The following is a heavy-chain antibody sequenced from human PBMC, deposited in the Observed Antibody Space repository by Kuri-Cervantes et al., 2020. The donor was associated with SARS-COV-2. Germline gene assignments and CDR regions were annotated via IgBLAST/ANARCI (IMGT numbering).Heavy chain of an antibody. CDR3: ARGGHSSTATPEFDY. CDR2: INPSGGST. CDR1: GYTLTSYY. Sequence: ASVKVSCKASGYTLTSYYMHWVRQAPGQGLEWMGIINPSGGSTSYAQKLQGRVTMTRDTSTSTVYMELSSLRSEDTAVYYCARGGHSSTATPEFDYWGQGTLVTVSS. V-gene: IGHV1-46*01. J-gene: IGHJ4*02. D-gene: IGHD6-13*01.